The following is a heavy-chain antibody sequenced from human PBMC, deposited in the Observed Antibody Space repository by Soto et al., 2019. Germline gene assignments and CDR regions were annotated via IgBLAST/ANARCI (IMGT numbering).Heavy chain of an antibody. D-gene: IGHD3-10*01. J-gene: IGHJ4*02. Sequence: QVQLVESGGGLVKPGGSLRLSCAASGFTFSDYYMSWIRQAPGEGLEWVSYISTSGSNLYYADSVKGRFTISRGNAKNSLFLQMNSLRAEDTAVYYCARHGFYYGSGFDYWGQGTLVTVSS. CDR1: GFTFSDYY. CDR3: ARHGFYYGSGFDY. V-gene: IGHV3-11*01. CDR2: ISTSGSNL.